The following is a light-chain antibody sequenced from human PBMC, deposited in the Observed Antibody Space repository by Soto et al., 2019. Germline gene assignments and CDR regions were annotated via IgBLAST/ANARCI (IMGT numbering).Light chain of an antibody. V-gene: IGLV1-40*01. Sequence: QSVLTQPPSVSGAPGQRVTISCTGSSSNIGAGYPVHWYQQLPGTAPKLLVAGNRPSGVPDRFSVSKSGAAASLAITGLQAEDEADYYCQSYDSSLSRRWVFGGGTQLTVL. CDR3: QSYDSSLSRRWV. CDR1: SSNIGAGYP. CDR2: G. J-gene: IGLJ3*02.